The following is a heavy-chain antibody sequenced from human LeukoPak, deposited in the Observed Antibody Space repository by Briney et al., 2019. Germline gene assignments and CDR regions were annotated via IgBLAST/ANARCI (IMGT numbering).Heavy chain of an antibody. V-gene: IGHV1-2*02. D-gene: IGHD2-8*02. Sequence: SLNVSCKPSVYTFTPYYMHCMRQAPGQGLEWMAWINPNSGGTNYAQKFQGRVTMTRATSIRTAYMDMRRLRSDATAVYYCARVLSEGWFDPWGQGTLVTVSS. CDR1: VYTFTPYY. CDR2: INPNSGGT. J-gene: IGHJ5*02. CDR3: ARVLSEGWFDP.